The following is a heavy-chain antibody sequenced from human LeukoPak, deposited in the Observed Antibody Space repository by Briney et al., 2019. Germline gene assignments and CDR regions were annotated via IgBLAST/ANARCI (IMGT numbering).Heavy chain of an antibody. J-gene: IGHJ4*02. CDR2: ISGSGGST. V-gene: IGHV3-23*01. Sequence: GGSLRLSCAASGFTFSSYFMSWVRQAPGKGLEWVSAISGSGGSTYYADSVKGRFTISRDNSKNTLYLQMNSLRAEDTAVYYCAKIPLAQVAFDYWGQGTLVTVSS. CDR1: GFTFSSYF. D-gene: IGHD2-15*01. CDR3: AKIPLAQVAFDY.